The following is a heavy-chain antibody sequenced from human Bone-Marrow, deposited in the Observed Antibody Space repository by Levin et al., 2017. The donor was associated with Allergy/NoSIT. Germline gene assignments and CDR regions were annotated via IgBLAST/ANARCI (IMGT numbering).Heavy chain of an antibody. Sequence: SCADSGFSFDRHSMHWVRQAPGKGLEWVANIFFDGSEKYYADSVQGRFTIPRDNRKNTLHLQMDSLRPEDTAVYYCAKGIIGGVRVDHKEAFDIWGQGTMVSVSS. V-gene: IGHV3-30-3*01. J-gene: IGHJ3*02. CDR2: IFFDGSEK. CDR3: AKGIIGGVRVDHKEAFDI. D-gene: IGHD2-8*02. CDR1: GFSFDRHS.